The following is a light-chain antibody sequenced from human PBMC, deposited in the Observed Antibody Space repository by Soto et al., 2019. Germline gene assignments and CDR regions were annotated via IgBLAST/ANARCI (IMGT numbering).Light chain of an antibody. CDR1: QSISGY. CDR3: QETYSVPFFT. V-gene: IGKV1-39*01. Sequence: DIQMTQSPSSLSASVGDRVTITCRASQSISGYLNWYQQKAGTAPTLLIYGATSLQSGVPSRFSGSGSGTDFTLTISSLQPEDFATYDCQETYSVPFFTFGPGTKVDFK. J-gene: IGKJ3*01. CDR2: GAT.